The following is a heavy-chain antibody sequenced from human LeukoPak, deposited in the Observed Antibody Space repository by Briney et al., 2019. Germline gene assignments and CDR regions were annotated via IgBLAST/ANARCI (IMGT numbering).Heavy chain of an antibody. V-gene: IGHV4-34*01. CDR2: INHSGST. CDR1: GGSFSGYY. Sequence: RTSETLSLTCAVYGGSFSGYYWSWIRQPPGKGLEWIGEINHSGSTNYNPSLKSRVTISVDTSKNQFSLKLSSVTAADTAVYYCARGKRCSSTSYYYYYYYYMDVWGKGTTVTVSS. J-gene: IGHJ6*03. CDR3: ARGKRCSSTSYYYYYYYYMDV. D-gene: IGHD2-2*01.